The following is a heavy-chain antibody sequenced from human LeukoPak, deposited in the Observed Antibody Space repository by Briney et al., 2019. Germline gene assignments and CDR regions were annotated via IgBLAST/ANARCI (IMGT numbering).Heavy chain of an antibody. CDR3: AKDQGLTAPPPYGLDV. CDR2: IIPVLNIT. J-gene: IGHJ6*02. V-gene: IGHV1-69*04. Sequence: ASVKVSCKTSGCTFSSSAITWVRQAPGQGLEWMGRIIPVLNITTYAQKSQGRVTITADTSTSTVYMELSSLRSEETAVYYCAKDQGLTAPPPYGLDVWGQGTTVIVTS. D-gene: IGHD5-18*01. CDR1: GCTFSSSA.